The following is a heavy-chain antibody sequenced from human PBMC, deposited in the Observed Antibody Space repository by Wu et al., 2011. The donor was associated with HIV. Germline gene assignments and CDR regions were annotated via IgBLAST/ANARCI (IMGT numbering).Heavy chain of an antibody. Sequence: QVQLVQSRAEVKKPGSSVKVSCKASGGTFSSYAISWVRQAPGQGLEWMGGIIPIFGTSNYAQKFQGRLTITTDESTTTAYMELSSLRSEDTAVYYCARAWKQQLVKFVYYYYAMDVWGQGTTVTVSS. V-gene: IGHV1-69*05. CDR3: ARAWKQQLVKFVYYYYAMDV. CDR2: IIPIFGTS. D-gene: IGHD6-13*01. J-gene: IGHJ6*02. CDR1: GGTFSSYA.